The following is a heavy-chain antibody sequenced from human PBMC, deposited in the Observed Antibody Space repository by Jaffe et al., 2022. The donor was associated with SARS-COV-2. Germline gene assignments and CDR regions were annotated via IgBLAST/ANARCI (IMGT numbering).Heavy chain of an antibody. Sequence: QVQLVESGGGVVQPGRSLRLSCAASGFTFSSYGMHWVRQAPGKGLEWVAVISYDGSNKYYADSVKGRFTISRDNSKNTLYLQMNSLRAEDTAVYYCAKSFRIQLTLRHYYGMDVWGQGTTVTVSS. CDR3: AKSFRIQLTLRHYYGMDV. CDR2: ISYDGSNK. CDR1: GFTFSSYG. V-gene: IGHV3-30*18. D-gene: IGHD5-18*01. J-gene: IGHJ6*02.